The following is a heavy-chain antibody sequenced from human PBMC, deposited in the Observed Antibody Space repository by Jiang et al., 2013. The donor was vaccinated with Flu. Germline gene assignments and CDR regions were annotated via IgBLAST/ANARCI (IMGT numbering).Heavy chain of an antibody. CDR3: AKWFCIGLVRCWFDP. V-gene: IGHV4-31*03. CDR2: IYSSGAT. CDR1: WLHQQWWFL. Sequence: VKPSQTLSLTLHCLWWLHQQWWFLLELDPPAPGKGPWSGLGYIYSSGATRYNPSLKSRLAMSVDTSKNEFSLNLSSVTAADTAVYYCAKWFCIGLVRCWFDPWGQGTLVTVSS. D-gene: IGHD3-10*01. J-gene: IGHJ5*02.